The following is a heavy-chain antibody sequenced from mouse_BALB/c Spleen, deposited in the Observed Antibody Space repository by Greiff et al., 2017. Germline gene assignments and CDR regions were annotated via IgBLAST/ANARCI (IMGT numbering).Heavy chain of an antibody. V-gene: IGHV5-17*02. CDR3: ARWDDKYDGVMAY. D-gene: IGHD2-14*01. J-gene: IGHJ3*01. CDR2: INSGSSNI. CDR1: GFTFSSFG. Sequence: EVKLVESGGGLVQPGGSRKLSCAASGFTFSSFGMHWVRQTPEKGLEWVASINSGSSNIYYADTVKGRFTISRDNPKNTLFLQMTSLRSEDTAMYYCARWDDKYDGVMAYWGEGTLVTVSA.